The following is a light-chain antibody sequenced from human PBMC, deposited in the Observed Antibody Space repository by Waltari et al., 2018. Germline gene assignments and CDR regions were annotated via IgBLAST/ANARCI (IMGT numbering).Light chain of an antibody. Sequence: EIVMTQSPVPLSLSPGERATPSCGASQSVSSNLVWYQHKPGQAPRLLIYGASTRATGIPDRFSGSGSGTEFTLTISSLQSEDFSVYYCQQYNNWPAITFGQGTRLEIK. J-gene: IGKJ5*01. V-gene: IGKV3D-15*01. CDR1: QSVSSN. CDR3: QQYNNWPAIT. CDR2: GAS.